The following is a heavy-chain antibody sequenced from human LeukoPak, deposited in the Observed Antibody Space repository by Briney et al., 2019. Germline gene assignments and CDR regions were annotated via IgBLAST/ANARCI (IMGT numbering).Heavy chain of an antibody. CDR1: GFTPSSYS. Sequence: GGSLRLSCTASGFTPSSYSMNWVRQAPGKGLEWVSYISSSSDSTNYADSVKGRFTISRDNAENSLYLQMNSLRADDTAVYYCARGNYYYFLDYWGQGTLVTVSS. D-gene: IGHD3-22*01. CDR2: ISSSSDST. CDR3: ARGNYYYFLDY. J-gene: IGHJ4*02. V-gene: IGHV3-48*04.